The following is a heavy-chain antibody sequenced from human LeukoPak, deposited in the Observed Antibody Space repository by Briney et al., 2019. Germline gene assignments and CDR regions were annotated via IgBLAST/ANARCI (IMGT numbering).Heavy chain of an antibody. Sequence: GGSLRLSCAASGFTFSSFEMKWVRQAPGKGLEWVSYISSGGSTIYYADSVKGRFTISRDNAKNSLYLQMNSLRAEDTAVYYCARDGSYYYSYFDYWGQGTLVTVSS. D-gene: IGHD1-26*01. CDR3: ARDGSYYYSYFDY. CDR1: GFTFSSFE. J-gene: IGHJ4*02. V-gene: IGHV3-48*03. CDR2: ISSGGSTI.